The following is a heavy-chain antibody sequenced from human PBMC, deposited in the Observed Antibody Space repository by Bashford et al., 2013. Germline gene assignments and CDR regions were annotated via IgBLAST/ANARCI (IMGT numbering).Heavy chain of an antibody. D-gene: IGHD4-17*01. CDR3: TRHELDYVVDS. CDR2: IYPADYDT. J-gene: IGHJ4*02. V-gene: IGHV5-51*01. Sequence: WVRQMPGKGLEWMGMIYPADYDTRYSPSFQGQVTISADKSISTAYLQWSSLKASDTAMYYCTRHELDYVVDSWGQGTLVTVSS.